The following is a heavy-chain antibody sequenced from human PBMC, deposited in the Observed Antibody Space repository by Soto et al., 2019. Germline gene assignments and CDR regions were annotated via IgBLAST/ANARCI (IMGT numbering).Heavy chain of an antibody. CDR3: ATGGIYYEA. CDR2: LSTSGRPA. V-gene: IGHV3-11*01. CDR1: GFAFRHNY. J-gene: IGHJ5*02. D-gene: IGHD1-26*01. Sequence: QVHLVESGGGLVKPGGSLRLSCTVSGFAFRHNYLTWIRPAPGKGLEWLSYLSTSGRPAYYADSVKGRFTISTDNAKKSLYLQMDSLRAEDTGVYYCATGGIYYEAWGQGTLVTVSS.